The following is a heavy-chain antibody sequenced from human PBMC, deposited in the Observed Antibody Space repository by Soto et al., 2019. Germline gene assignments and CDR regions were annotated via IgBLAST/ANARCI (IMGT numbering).Heavy chain of an antibody. CDR2: IIPVFGTT. J-gene: IGHJ4*02. Sequence: QVHLVQSGAEVKKAGSSVKVSCKAPGGTFKNNGISWVRQAPGQGLEWMGGIIPVFGTTNYAQKFQGRLTITADDFTSTGYMDLSRLRYEYTAVYYCARENGVAVATILYYFDYWGPGTLVTVSS. D-gene: IGHD5-12*01. CDR3: ARENGVAVATILYYFDY. V-gene: IGHV1-69*01. CDR1: GGTFKNNG.